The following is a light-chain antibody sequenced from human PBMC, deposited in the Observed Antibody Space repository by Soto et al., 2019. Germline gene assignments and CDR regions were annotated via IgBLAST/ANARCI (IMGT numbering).Light chain of an antibody. V-gene: IGKV3-15*01. Sequence: EIVLTQSPATLSSFPGERVTLSCRASQGIKDYVAWFQQKPGQAPRLLIYGASTRATAIPARFSGSGSGTEFTLSISSLQSEDFAVYYCQQYNTWPRTFGQGTKVDI. CDR2: GAS. J-gene: IGKJ1*01. CDR3: QQYNTWPRT. CDR1: QGIKDY.